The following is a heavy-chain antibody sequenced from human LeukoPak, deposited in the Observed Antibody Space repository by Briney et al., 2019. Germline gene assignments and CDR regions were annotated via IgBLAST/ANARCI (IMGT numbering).Heavy chain of an antibody. J-gene: IGHJ6*02. V-gene: IGHV3-30-3*01. Sequence: PGRSLRLSCAASGFTFSSYAMHWVRQAPGKGLQWVAVISYDGRNEYYPDSVKGRFTISRDNSKNTLYLQMNSLRAEDTAVYYCAKDRRDGYNGMDVWGQGTTVTVSS. CDR1: GFTFSSYA. CDR2: ISYDGRNE. CDR3: AKDRRDGYNGMDV. D-gene: IGHD5-24*01.